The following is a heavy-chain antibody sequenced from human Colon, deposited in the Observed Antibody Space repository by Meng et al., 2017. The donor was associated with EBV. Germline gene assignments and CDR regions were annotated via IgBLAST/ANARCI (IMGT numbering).Heavy chain of an antibody. CDR3: ARLSTTQGWYMIDY. CDR1: GGSFSGYY. Sequence: QVQLQQWGAGLLKPSEILSLTCAVYGGSFSGYYWSWIRQPPGKGLEWIGEINHSGRTNYNPSLKSRVTISIDTSQNQFSLKLFSVTAADTAVYYCARLSTTQGWYMIDYWGQGTLVTVSS. CDR2: INHSGRT. V-gene: IGHV4-34*01. J-gene: IGHJ4*02. D-gene: IGHD2-8*01.